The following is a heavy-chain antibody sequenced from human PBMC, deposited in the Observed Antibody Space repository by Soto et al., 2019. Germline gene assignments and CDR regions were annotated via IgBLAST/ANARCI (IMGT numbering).Heavy chain of an antibody. J-gene: IGHJ6*02. CDR1: GGSFSCYY. CDR3: ARGFSIKAGYSSSWYGGDYYYYGMDV. CDR2: INHSGST. V-gene: IGHV4-34*01. Sequence: PSEALSLTCVDYGGSFSCYYWSWIRQPPGKGLEWIGEINHSGSTNYNPSLKSRVTISVDTSKNQFSLKLSSVTAADTAVYYCARGFSIKAGYSSSWYGGDYYYYGMDVWGQGTTVTVS. D-gene: IGHD6-13*01.